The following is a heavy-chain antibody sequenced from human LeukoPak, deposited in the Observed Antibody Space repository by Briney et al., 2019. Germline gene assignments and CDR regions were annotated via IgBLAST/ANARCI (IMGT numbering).Heavy chain of an antibody. Sequence: PSETLSLTCTVSGGSISSGDYYWSWLRQPPGQGLEWIGYIYYSGSTYYNPSLKSRVTISVDTSKNQFSLKLSSVTAADTAVYYCAREVITGTPNAFDIWGQGTMVTVSS. D-gene: IGHD1-20*01. CDR1: GGSISSGDYY. CDR3: AREVITGTPNAFDI. J-gene: IGHJ3*02. CDR2: IYYSGST. V-gene: IGHV4-30-4*01.